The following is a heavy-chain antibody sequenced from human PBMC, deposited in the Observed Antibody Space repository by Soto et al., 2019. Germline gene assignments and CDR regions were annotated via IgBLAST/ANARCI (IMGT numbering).Heavy chain of an antibody. V-gene: IGHV4-59*01. D-gene: IGHD1-26*01. CDR1: GGSISSYY. J-gene: IGHJ5*02. CDR2: IYYSGST. CDR3: ARVATYSGSYPNWFDP. Sequence: PSETLSLTCTVSGGSISSYYWSWIRQPPGKGLEWIGYIYYSGSTNYNPSLKSRVTISVDTSKNQFSLKLSSVTAADTAVYYCARVATYSGSYPNWFDPWGQGTLVTVSS.